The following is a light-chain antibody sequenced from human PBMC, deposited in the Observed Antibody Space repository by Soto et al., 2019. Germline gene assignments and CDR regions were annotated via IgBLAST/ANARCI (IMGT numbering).Light chain of an antibody. Sequence: QSALTQPASVSGSPGQSITISCTGTSSDVGGYNYVSWYQHHPGKAPELMIYEVSHRPSGVSNRFSGSKSGNTASLTISGLQAEDEADYYCSSHTSTSTVVFGGGTKVTVL. CDR2: EVS. CDR1: SSDVGGYNY. V-gene: IGLV2-14*01. CDR3: SSHTSTSTVV. J-gene: IGLJ2*01.